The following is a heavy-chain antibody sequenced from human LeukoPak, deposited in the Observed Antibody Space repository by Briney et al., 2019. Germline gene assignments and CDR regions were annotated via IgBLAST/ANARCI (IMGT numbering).Heavy chain of an antibody. CDR3: ARRGLTYYYGSGKGFDP. Sequence: SETLSLTCAVYGGSFSGYYWSWIRQPPGKGLEWIGEINHSGSTNYNPSLKSRVTISVDTSKNQFSLKLSSVTAADTAVYYCARRGLTYYYGSGKGFDPWGQGTLVTVSS. V-gene: IGHV4-34*01. D-gene: IGHD3-10*01. J-gene: IGHJ5*02. CDR2: INHSGST. CDR1: GGSFSGYY.